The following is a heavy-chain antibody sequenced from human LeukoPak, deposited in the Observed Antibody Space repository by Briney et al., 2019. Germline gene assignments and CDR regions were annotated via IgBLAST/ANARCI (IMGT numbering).Heavy chain of an antibody. CDR3: ARGRTMVRGRNWFDP. Sequence: PSETLSLTCTVSGGSISSYYWSWIRQPPGKGLEWIGEINHSGSTNYNPSLKSRVTISVDTSKNQFSLKLSSVTAADTAVYYCARGRTMVRGRNWFDPWGQGTLVTVSS. J-gene: IGHJ5*02. CDR1: GGSISSYY. D-gene: IGHD3-10*01. V-gene: IGHV4-34*01. CDR2: INHSGST.